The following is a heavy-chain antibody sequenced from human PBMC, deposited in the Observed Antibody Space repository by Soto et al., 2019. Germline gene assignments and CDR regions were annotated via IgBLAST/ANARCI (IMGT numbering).Heavy chain of an antibody. D-gene: IGHD3-22*01. CDR1: GFTFSSYA. CDR3: AKAQYYYDSSGYP. V-gene: IGHV3-23*01. Sequence: GGSLRLSCAAYGFTFSSYAMSWVRQAPGKGLEWVSAISGSDGSTYYADSVKGRFTISRDNSKNTLSLQMSSLGAEDTAVYYCAKAQYYYDSSGYPWGQGTLVTVSS. CDR2: ISGSDGST. J-gene: IGHJ4*02.